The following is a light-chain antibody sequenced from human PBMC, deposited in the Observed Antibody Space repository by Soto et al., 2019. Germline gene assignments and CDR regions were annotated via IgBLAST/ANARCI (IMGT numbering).Light chain of an antibody. CDR1: QGISSY. J-gene: IGKJ3*01. V-gene: IGKV1-9*01. Sequence: DIQLTQSPSFLSASVGDRVTITCRASQGISSYLAWYQQKPGKAPKLLIYAASTLQSGVPSRFSGSGSGTEFPLTMSSLQAEDFATYYCQLGGTFGPGTKLDI. CDR3: QLGGT. CDR2: AAS.